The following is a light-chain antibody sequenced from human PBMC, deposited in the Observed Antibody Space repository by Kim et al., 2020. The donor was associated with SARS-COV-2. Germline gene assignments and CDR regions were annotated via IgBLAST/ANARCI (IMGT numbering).Light chain of an antibody. CDR3: CSYAGDYVI. V-gene: IGLV2-11*01. Sequence: GQSVTSSCTGASNNMGFYNYVSWYQHHPGRAPKLIIYDVTKRPSGVPDRFSGSKSGNTASLTVSGLQSEDEADYYCCSYAGDYVIFGGGTQLTVL. J-gene: IGLJ2*01. CDR1: SNNMGFYNY. CDR2: DVT.